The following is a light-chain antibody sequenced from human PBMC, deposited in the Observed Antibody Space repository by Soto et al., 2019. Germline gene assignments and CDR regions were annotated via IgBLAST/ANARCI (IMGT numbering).Light chain of an antibody. CDR1: SSDIGRYNY. CDR2: EVN. CDR3: TSCITANTRCV. J-gene: IGLJ1*01. V-gene: IGLV2-14*01. Sequence: SALAQPASVSGSPGQSITISCTGTSSDIGRYNYVSWFQQHPGKVPKLVIFEVNYRPSGVSDRFSGSKSGNTASLTITGLQAEEEADYYCTSCITANTRCVFGSGTKVTV.